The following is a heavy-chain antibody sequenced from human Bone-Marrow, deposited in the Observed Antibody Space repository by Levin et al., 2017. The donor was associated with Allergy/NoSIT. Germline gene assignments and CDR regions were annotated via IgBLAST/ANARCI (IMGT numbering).Heavy chain of an antibody. D-gene: IGHD4-17*01. J-gene: IGHJ2*01. CDR2: IRGSGTNT. Sequence: PGGSLRLSCAASGFTFSSYAMSWVRQAPGKGLEWVSGIRGSGTNTYYADSVRGRFTISRDNSKNTLYLQMNSLRAEDTAIYYCAKDGGYGDYVTHWYFDRWGRGTLVTVSS. CDR1: GFTFSSYA. CDR3: AKDGGYGDYVTHWYFDR. V-gene: IGHV3-23*01.